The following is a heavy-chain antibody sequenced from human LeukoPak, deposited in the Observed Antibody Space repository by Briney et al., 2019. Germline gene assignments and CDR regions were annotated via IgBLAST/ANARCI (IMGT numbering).Heavy chain of an antibody. D-gene: IGHD3-22*01. CDR2: ISWNSGSI. V-gene: IGHV3-9*01. CDR3: ARDLGQYYDTSDNWFDP. CDR1: GFTFDDYA. Sequence: PGGSLRLSCAASGFTFDDYAMHWVRQAPGKGLEWVSGISWNSGSIGYADSVKGRFTISRDNAKNTLNLQMSSLRAEDTAVYYCARDLGQYYDTSDNWFDPWGQGTLVTVSS. J-gene: IGHJ5*02.